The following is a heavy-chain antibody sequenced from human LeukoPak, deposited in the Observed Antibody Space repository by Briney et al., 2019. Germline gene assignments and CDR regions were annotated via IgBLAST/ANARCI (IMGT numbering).Heavy chain of an antibody. Sequence: GESLKISCKGSGYSFTTYWIGWVRQMPGKGLEWMGIIYPGDSDTKYSPSFQGQVTISADKSISTAYLQWSSLKASDTAMYYSARSCTSTSCYLTDAFDIWGQGTMVTVSS. V-gene: IGHV5-51*01. CDR2: IYPGDSDT. J-gene: IGHJ3*02. D-gene: IGHD2-2*01. CDR1: GYSFTTYW. CDR3: ARSCTSTSCYLTDAFDI.